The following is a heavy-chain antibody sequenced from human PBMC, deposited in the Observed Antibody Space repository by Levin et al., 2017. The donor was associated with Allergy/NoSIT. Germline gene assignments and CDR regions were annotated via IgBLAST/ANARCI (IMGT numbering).Heavy chain of an antibody. V-gene: IGHV3-23*01. CDR2: ISGSGGST. J-gene: IGHJ4*02. CDR3: AREDIGWRGGLTDY. CDR1: GFTFSSYA. D-gene: IGHD6-19*01. Sequence: GESLKISCAASGFTFSSYAMSWVRQAPGKGLEWVSAISGSGGSTYYADSVKGRFTISRDNSKNTLYLQMGSLRAEDMAVYYCAREDIGWRGGLTDYWGQGTLVTVSS.